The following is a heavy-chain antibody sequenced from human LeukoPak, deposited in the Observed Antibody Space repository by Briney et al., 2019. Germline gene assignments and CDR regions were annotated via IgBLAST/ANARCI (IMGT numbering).Heavy chain of an antibody. CDR2: INPGDGST. CDR3: ARDAGSSWHN. J-gene: IGHJ4*02. V-gene: IGHV1-46*01. D-gene: IGHD6-13*01. CDR1: GYSFSLYY. Sequence: ASVKVSCKASGYSFSLYYLHWVRQAPGQGPEWMGMINPGDGSTTYRQKFKGRVTLTRDMSTSTIYMELSGLKFEDTAVYYCARDAGSSWHNWGQGTLVIVSS.